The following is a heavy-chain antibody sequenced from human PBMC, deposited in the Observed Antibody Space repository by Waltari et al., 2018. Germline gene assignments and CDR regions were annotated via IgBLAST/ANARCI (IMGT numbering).Heavy chain of an antibody. CDR3: ARGLFQVGTMSYYYYMDV. J-gene: IGHJ6*03. CDR1: GGSFCGYY. CDR2: INHSGSP. Sequence: QVQLQQWGAGLLKPSETLSLTCAVYGGSFCGYYWSWIRQPPGKGLEWIGEINHSGSPNYNPSLKSRVTISVDTSKNQFSLKLSSVTAADTAVYYCARGLFQVGTMSYYYYMDVWGKGTTVTVSS. V-gene: IGHV4-34*01. D-gene: IGHD1-1*01.